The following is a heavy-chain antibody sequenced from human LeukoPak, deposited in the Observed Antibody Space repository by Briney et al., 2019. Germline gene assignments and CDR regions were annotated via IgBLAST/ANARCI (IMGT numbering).Heavy chain of an antibody. D-gene: IGHD3-10*01. CDR1: GASISSHY. V-gene: IGHV4-59*08. CDR2: IHYSGST. J-gene: IGHJ1*01. Sequence: SETLSLTCSVSGASISSHYWSWIRQPPGKGLEWIGYIHYSGSTNCNPSLKSRVTISLDTSKNQFSLKLTSVTAADTAVYYCARYGSGSYSDDHFQHWGQGTLVTVSS. CDR3: ARYGSGSYSDDHFQH.